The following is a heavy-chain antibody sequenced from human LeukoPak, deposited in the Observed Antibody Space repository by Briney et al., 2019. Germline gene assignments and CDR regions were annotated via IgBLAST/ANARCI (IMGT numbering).Heavy chain of an antibody. CDR1: GFTFSTYW. V-gene: IGHV3-7*03. Sequence: PGGSLRLSSAASGFTFSTYWMSWVRLAPGNALEWVANINQDGSETFYVDSVKGRFTISRDNGKNSIFVQMDSLRAEDTAVYYCVRGFDGYFGFDLWGQGTMVTVSS. CDR2: INQDGSET. D-gene: IGHD5-24*01. CDR3: VRGFDGYFGFDL. J-gene: IGHJ3*01.